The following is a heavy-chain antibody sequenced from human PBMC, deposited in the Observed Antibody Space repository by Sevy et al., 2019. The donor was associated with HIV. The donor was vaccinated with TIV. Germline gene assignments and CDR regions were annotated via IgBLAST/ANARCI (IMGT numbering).Heavy chain of an antibody. CDR2: ISYDGSNK. Sequence: GGSLRLSCAASGFTFSSYAMHWVRQAPGKGLEWVAVISYDGSNKYYADSVNGRFTISRDNSKNTLYLQMNSLRAEDTAVYYCARGYCGGDCYSRPYYYYGMDVWGQGTTVTVSS. V-gene: IGHV3-30-3*01. CDR3: ARGYCGGDCYSRPYYYYGMDV. CDR1: GFTFSSYA. J-gene: IGHJ6*02. D-gene: IGHD2-21*02.